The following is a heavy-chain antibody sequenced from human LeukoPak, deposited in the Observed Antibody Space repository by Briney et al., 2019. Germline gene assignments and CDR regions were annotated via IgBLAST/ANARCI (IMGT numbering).Heavy chain of an antibody. CDR3: ARATSSYFYYMDV. CDR1: GGSISSGSYY. D-gene: IGHD5-12*01. J-gene: IGHJ6*03. CDR2: IYSSGST. V-gene: IGHV4-61*02. Sequence: SQTLSLTCTVSGGSISSGSYYWSWFRQPAEKGLEWIGRIYSSGSTYYNPSLKSRVTISADTSKNQFSLNVSSVTAADTAVYYCARATSSYFYYMDVWGKGTTVTISS.